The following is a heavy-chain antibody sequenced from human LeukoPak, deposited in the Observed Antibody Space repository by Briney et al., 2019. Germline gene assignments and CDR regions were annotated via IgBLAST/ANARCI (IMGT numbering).Heavy chain of an antibody. D-gene: IGHD3-10*01. V-gene: IGHV3-9*01. J-gene: IGHJ5*02. Sequence: GRSLRLSCAASGFTFDDYAMHWVRHAPGKGLEWVSGISWNSGSIGYADSVKGRFTISRDNAKNSLYLQVNSLRAEDTALYYCAKDLFPSLLWSYNWFDPWGQGTLVTVSS. CDR1: GFTFDDYA. CDR2: ISWNSGSI. CDR3: AKDLFPSLLWSYNWFDP.